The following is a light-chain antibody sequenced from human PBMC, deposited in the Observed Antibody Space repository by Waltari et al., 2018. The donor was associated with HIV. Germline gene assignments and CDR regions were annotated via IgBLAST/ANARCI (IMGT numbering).Light chain of an antibody. V-gene: IGLV2-14*01. Sequence: QSALTQPASVSGSPGQSITISCTGTTDLRASNSVSLYQHHPGKAPKVIIYEVNNRPSGVSSRFSGSISGNTASLTISGLQAEDEADYFCTSYISSASPEFGGGTKVTVL. CDR2: EVN. CDR3: TSYISSASPE. CDR1: TDLRASNS. J-gene: IGLJ3*02.